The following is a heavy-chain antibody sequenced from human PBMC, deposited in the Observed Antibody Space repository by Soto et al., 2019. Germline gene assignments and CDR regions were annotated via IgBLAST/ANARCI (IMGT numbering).Heavy chain of an antibody. D-gene: IGHD5-18*01. CDR3: GREGSECSYNFAHGIQLWSFDF. V-gene: IGHV4-4*07. J-gene: IGHJ4*02. CDR2: IFSSGST. Sequence: PSETLSLTCTVSGGSINTFYWSWVRQPAGKGLEWIGRIFSSGSTSFNPSLESRVAMSVDTSNNHFFLNLSYVTAADMAVYYCGREGSECSYNFAHGIQLWSFDFWGQGALVTSPQ. CDR1: GGSINTFY.